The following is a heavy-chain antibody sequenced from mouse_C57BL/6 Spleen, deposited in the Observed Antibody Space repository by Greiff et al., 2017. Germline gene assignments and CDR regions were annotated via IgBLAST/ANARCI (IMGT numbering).Heavy chain of an antibody. Sequence: DVMLVESGGGLVQPGGSLSLSCAASGFTFTDYYMSWVRQPPGKALEWLGFIRNKANGYTTEYSASVKGRFTISRDNSQSILYLQMNALRAEDSATYYCANYNLDDYDLEYWSEGTTLTVST. D-gene: IGHD2-4*01. CDR3: ANYNLDDYDLEY. J-gene: IGHJ2*01. V-gene: IGHV7-3*01. CDR2: IRNKANGYTT. CDR1: GFTFTDYY.